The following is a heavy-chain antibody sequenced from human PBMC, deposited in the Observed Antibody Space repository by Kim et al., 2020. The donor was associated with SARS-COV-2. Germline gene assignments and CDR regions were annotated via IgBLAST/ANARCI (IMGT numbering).Heavy chain of an antibody. D-gene: IGHD1-26*01. J-gene: IGHJ5*02. CDR2: IKQDGSEK. CDR1: GFTFSSYW. Sequence: GGSLRLSCAASGFTFSSYWMSWVRQAPGKGLEWVANIKQDGSEKYYVDSVKGRFTISRDNAKNSLYLQMNSLRAEDTAVYYCARDIVGPYQPWFDPWGQGTLVTVSS. V-gene: IGHV3-7*03. CDR3: ARDIVGPYQPWFDP.